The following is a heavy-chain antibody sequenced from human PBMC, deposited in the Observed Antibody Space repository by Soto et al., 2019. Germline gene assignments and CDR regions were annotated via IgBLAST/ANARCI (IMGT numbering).Heavy chain of an antibody. CDR3: ARGFRDYGDTPVGWFDP. D-gene: IGHD4-17*01. V-gene: IGHV4-31*03. J-gene: IGHJ5*02. CDR2: IYYSGST. Sequence: SETLSLTCTVSGGSISSGGYYWSWIRQHPGKGLEWIGYIYYSGSTYYNPSLKSRVTISVDTSKNQFSLKLSSVTAADTAVYYCARGFRDYGDTPVGWFDPWGQGTLVTVSS. CDR1: GGSISSGGYY.